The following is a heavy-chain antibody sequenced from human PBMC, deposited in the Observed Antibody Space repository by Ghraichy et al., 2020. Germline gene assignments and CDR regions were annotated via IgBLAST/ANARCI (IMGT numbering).Heavy chain of an antibody. CDR1: GFTFSSYW. Sequence: GGSLRLSCVASGFTFSSYWMSWVRQAPGKGLDWVANIKHGGSEKWSVESVKGRFTVSRDDAKSSVYLQMNSLRAEDTAMYYCARSLSATASARMGVYYDYWGQGTLGTVSS. CDR2: IKHGGSEK. V-gene: IGHV3-7*03. D-gene: IGHD3-16*01. CDR3: ARSLSATASARMGVYYDY. J-gene: IGHJ4*02.